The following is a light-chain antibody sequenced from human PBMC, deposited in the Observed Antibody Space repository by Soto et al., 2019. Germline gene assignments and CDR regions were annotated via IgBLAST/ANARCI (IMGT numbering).Light chain of an antibody. CDR1: QRVSSN. Sequence: EIVMTQSPATLSVSPGERATLSCRASQRVSSNLAWYQQKPGQAPRLLIYGASTRATGIPARFSGSGSGTEFTLTISSLQSEDFAVYYCHQDNNWPPWTFCQGTKVEIK. J-gene: IGKJ1*01. CDR2: GAS. V-gene: IGKV3-15*01. CDR3: HQDNNWPPWT.